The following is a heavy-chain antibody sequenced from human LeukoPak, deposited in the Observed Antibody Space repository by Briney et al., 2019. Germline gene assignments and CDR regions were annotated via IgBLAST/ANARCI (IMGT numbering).Heavy chain of an antibody. CDR3: AREYYYDSSGYSN. D-gene: IGHD3-22*01. V-gene: IGHV4-38-2*02. CDR1: GYSISSGYY. CDR2: IYDSGST. Sequence: PSETLSLTCTVSGYSISSGYYWGWIRQPPGKGLEWIGYIYDSGSTNYNPSLKSRVTISVDTSENQFSLKLSSVTAADTAVYYCAREYYYDSSGYSNWGQGTLVTVSS. J-gene: IGHJ4*02.